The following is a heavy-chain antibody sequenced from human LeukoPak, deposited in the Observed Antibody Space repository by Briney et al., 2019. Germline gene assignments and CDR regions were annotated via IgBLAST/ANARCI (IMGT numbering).Heavy chain of an antibody. CDR2: INPSGGST. V-gene: IGHV1-46*01. Sequence: GASVKVSCKASGYTFTSYYMHWVRQAPGQGLEWMGIINPSGGSTSYAQKFQGRVTMTRDTSTSTVYMELSSLRSEDTAVYHCASSGWYGPGTYYWGQGTLVTVSS. CDR3: ASSGWYGPGTYY. CDR1: GYTFTSYY. J-gene: IGHJ4*02. D-gene: IGHD6-19*01.